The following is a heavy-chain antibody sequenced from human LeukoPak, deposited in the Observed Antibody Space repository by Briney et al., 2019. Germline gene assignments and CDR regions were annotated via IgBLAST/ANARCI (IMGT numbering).Heavy chain of an antibody. D-gene: IGHD3-22*01. Sequence: PSETLSLTCAVYGGSFSGYYWNWIRQPPGKGLEWIGEINHSGSTNYNPSLKSRVTISVDTSKKQFSLELSSVTAADTAVYYCARVYYDSSGYNFDYWGQGTLVTVSS. V-gene: IGHV4-34*01. CDR2: INHSGST. J-gene: IGHJ4*02. CDR3: ARVYYDSSGYNFDY. CDR1: GGSFSGYY.